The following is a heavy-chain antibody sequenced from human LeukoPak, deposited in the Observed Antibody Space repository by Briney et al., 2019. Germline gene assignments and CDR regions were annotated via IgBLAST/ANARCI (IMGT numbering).Heavy chain of an antibody. J-gene: IGHJ4*02. V-gene: IGHV4-39*01. CDR3: AKHRVRQQWLVQTRDYFDY. Sequence: SETLSLTCTVSGGSISSSSYYWGWIRQPLRKGLEWIGSIYYSGITYYNPSLKSRVTISADTSKNHFSLKLTSVTAADTALYYCAKHRVRQQWLVQTRDYFDYWGQGTLVTVSS. D-gene: IGHD6-19*01. CDR2: IYYSGIT. CDR1: GGSISSSSYY.